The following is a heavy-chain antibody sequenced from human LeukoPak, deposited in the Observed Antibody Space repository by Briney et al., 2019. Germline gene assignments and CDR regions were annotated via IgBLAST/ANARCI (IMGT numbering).Heavy chain of an antibody. CDR1: GCTFTGYY. Sequence: ASVKVSCKASGCTFTGYYMYWVRQAPGQGLEWMGWINPNSGGTNYAQKFQGRVTMTRDTSISTAYMELSRLRSDDTAVYYCARDLLGATSDYWGQGTLVTVSS. J-gene: IGHJ4*02. V-gene: IGHV1-2*02. CDR2: INPNSGGT. D-gene: IGHD1-26*01. CDR3: ARDLLGATSDY.